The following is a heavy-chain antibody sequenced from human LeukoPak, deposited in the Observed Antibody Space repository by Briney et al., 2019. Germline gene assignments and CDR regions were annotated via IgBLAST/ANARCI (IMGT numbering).Heavy chain of an antibody. CDR3: ARAHNWKYGTFDY. J-gene: IGHJ4*02. CDR1: GFTFSSYS. D-gene: IGHD1-7*01. V-gene: IGHV3-21*01. CDR2: ISSSSSYI. Sequence: SGGSLRLSCAASGFTFSSYSMNWVRQAPGKGLEWVSCISSSSSYIYYADSVKGRFTISRDNAKNSLYLQMNSLRVEDTAVYYCARAHNWKYGTFDYWGQGTLVTVSS.